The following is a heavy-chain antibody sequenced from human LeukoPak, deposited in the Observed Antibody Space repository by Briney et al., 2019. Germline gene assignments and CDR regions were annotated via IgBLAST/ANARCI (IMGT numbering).Heavy chain of an antibody. J-gene: IGHJ4*02. CDR2: LSHDGSNG. CDR3: ARYRPPGAPYDY. CDR1: GFTFGIYT. V-gene: IGHV3-30*04. Sequence: GRSLRLSCAASGFTFGIYTMQWVRQSPGKGLECVAVLSHDGSNGYYADSVKGRFTVSRDTSKNTLYLQMNSLRPDDTAVYYCARYRPPGAPYDYWGQGTLVTVSS. D-gene: IGHD1-14*01.